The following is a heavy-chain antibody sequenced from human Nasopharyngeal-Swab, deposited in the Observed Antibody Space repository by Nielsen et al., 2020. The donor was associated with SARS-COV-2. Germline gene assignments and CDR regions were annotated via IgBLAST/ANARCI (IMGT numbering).Heavy chain of an antibody. CDR3: ARHVWGYGQGRDWFDP. Sequence: SETLSLTCTVSGGSISSGSYYWSWIRQPAGKGLEWIGRIYTSGSTNYNPSLKSRVTISVDTSKNQFSLKLSSVTAADTAVYYCARHVWGYGQGRDWFDPWGQGTLVTVSS. CDR1: GGSISSGSYY. CDR2: IYTSGST. D-gene: IGHD4/OR15-4a*01. J-gene: IGHJ5*02. V-gene: IGHV4-61*02.